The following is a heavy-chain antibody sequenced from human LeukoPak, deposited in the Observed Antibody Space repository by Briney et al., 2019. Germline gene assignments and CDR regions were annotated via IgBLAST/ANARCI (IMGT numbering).Heavy chain of an antibody. D-gene: IGHD2-15*01. CDR1: GFTFSTYG. Sequence: GGSLRLSCAASGFTFSTYGMHWVRQAPGKGLEWVSFIRYDGSNKYYADSVKGRFTISRDNSKNTLYLQMNSLRAEDTAVYYCARERRSYCSGGSCYPGYFDYWGQGTLVTVSS. V-gene: IGHV3-30*02. J-gene: IGHJ4*02. CDR2: IRYDGSNK. CDR3: ARERRSYCSGGSCYPGYFDY.